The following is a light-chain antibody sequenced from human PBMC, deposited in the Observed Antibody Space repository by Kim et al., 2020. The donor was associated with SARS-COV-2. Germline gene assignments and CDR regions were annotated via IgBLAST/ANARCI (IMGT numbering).Light chain of an antibody. CDR3: QETFGPPWT. CDR2: GAS. V-gene: IGKV1-39*01. J-gene: IGKJ1*01. CDR1: KSIDKY. Sequence: DIQVTQSPSSLSASVGDTVTISCRANKSIDKYLNWYQHRPGKAPRFLIFGASSLRSGVPSRFRGSGSGADFSLTINSLQPEDFATYYCQETFGPPWTFGQGTKLEI.